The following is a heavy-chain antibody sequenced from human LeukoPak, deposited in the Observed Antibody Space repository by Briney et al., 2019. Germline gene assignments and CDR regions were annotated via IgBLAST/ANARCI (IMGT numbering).Heavy chain of an antibody. CDR1: GCTFSSYS. Sequence: GGSLRLSCAASGCTFSSYSMNWVRQAPGKGLEWVSSISSSSSYIYYADSVKGRFTISRDNAKNSLYLQMNSLRAEDTAVYYCARFGEPTTRANWFDPWGQGTLVTVSS. V-gene: IGHV3-21*01. CDR2: ISSSSSYI. J-gene: IGHJ5*02. D-gene: IGHD3-10*01. CDR3: ARFGEPTTRANWFDP.